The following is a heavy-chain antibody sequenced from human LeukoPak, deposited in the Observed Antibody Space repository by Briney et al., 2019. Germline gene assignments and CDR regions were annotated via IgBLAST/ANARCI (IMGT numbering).Heavy chain of an antibody. J-gene: IGHJ2*01. Sequence: PSETLSLTCAVYGGSFSGFHWSWIRQPPGKGLEWIGEINHSGSTKYNPSLKSRVTVSVDTSKNQFSLKLSSVTAADTAVYYCARASGPWYFDLWGRGTLVTVSS. D-gene: IGHD3-10*01. V-gene: IGHV4-34*01. CDR1: GGSFSGFH. CDR3: ARASGPWYFDL. CDR2: INHSGST.